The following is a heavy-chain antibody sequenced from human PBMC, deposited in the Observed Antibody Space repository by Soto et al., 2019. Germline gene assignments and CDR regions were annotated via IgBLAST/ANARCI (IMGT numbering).Heavy chain of an antibody. CDR1: GYTLTSYW. CDR3: ARSAGNAGRFSEY. CDR2: IYPGDSDT. D-gene: IGHD2-15*01. J-gene: IGHJ4*02. V-gene: IGHV5-51*01. Sequence: GESLKISCKGSGYTLTSYWISWVRQMPGEGLEWLGVIYPGDSDTRYSPSFQGQVTISADKSINTAYLQWGSLKASDSAIYYCARSAGNAGRFSEYWGQRALVTVSA.